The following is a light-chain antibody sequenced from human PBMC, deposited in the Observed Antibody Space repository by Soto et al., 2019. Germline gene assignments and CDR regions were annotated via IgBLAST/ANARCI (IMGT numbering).Light chain of an antibody. CDR2: EVS. Sequence: SALTQPASVSGSPGQSITISCTGTSSDIGGYKYVSWYQQHPDKAPKLMSYEVSNRPSGVPNRFSGSKSGTTASLTISGLQDEDEADYYCISYTDSSTFVFGTGTKVTVL. CDR1: SSDIGGYKY. CDR3: ISYTDSSTFV. V-gene: IGLV2-14*03. J-gene: IGLJ1*01.